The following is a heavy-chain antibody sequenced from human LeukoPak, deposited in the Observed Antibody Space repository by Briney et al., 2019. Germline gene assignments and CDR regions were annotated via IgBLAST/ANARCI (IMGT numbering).Heavy chain of an antibody. J-gene: IGHJ4*02. Sequence: GGSLRLSCAASGFPFSTCAMTWVRQAPGKGLEWVSAISTSGGGYTFYADSVKGRFTISRDDSGNTVFLQMNSLRAGDTAIYYCARDYLRTSDHWGQGTLVTVSS. CDR3: ARDYLRTSDH. V-gene: IGHV3-23*01. D-gene: IGHD4-17*01. CDR2: ISTSGGGYT. CDR1: GFPFSTCA.